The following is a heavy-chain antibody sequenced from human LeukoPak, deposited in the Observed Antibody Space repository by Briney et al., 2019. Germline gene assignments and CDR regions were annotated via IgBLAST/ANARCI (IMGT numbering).Heavy chain of an antibody. D-gene: IGHD4-17*01. V-gene: IGHV3-21*01. Sequence: PGGSLRLSFAASGITFSPYAMNWVRQAPGKGLEWVSSISSGSSYIYYADSVKGRFTISRDNAKNSLYLQMNSLRAEDTAVYYCAMGLDYVFNFWGQGTLVTVSS. J-gene: IGHJ4*02. CDR2: ISSGSSYI. CDR3: AMGLDYVFNF. CDR1: GITFSPYA.